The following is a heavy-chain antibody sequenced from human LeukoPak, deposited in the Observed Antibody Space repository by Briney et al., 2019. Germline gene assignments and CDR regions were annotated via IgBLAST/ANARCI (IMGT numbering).Heavy chain of an antibody. Sequence: GGSLRLSCAASGFTFRSYAMTWVRQAPGKGLEWVSAISGSGGSTYYADSVKGRFTISRDNSKSTLYLQMNSLRVEDTAVYYCAKGSSSSWYSVEYWGQGTLVTVSS. CDR3: AKGSSSSWYSVEY. CDR1: GFTFRSYA. V-gene: IGHV3-23*01. D-gene: IGHD6-13*01. CDR2: ISGSGGST. J-gene: IGHJ4*02.